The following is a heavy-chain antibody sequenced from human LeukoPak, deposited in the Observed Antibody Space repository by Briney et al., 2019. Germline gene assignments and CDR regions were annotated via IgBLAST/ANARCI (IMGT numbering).Heavy chain of an antibody. Sequence: GGSLRLSCAVSGFTFSCYAMNWVRQAPGKGLEWVSAISGSGGSTYYADSVKGRFTISRDKSKNTLYLQMNSLRAEDTAVYYCAKGDTTWELPHDYWGQGTLVTVSS. CDR2: ISGSGGST. J-gene: IGHJ4*02. CDR3: AKGDTTWELPHDY. D-gene: IGHD1-26*01. CDR1: GFTFSCYA. V-gene: IGHV3-23*01.